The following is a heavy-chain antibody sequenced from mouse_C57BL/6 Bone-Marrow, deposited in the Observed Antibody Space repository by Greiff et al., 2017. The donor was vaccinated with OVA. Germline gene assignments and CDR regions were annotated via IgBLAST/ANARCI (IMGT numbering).Heavy chain of an antibody. CDR2: IYHRSGNT. D-gene: IGHD3-3*01. V-gene: IGHV1-81*01. Sequence: QVQLKESGAELARPGASVKLSCKASGYTFTSYGISWVKQRTGQGLEWIGEIYHRSGNTYYNEKFKGKATLTADKSSSTAYMELRSLTSEDSAVYFCARWGDAWFAYWGQGTLVTVSA. CDR1: GYTFTSYG. CDR3: ARWGDAWFAY. J-gene: IGHJ3*01.